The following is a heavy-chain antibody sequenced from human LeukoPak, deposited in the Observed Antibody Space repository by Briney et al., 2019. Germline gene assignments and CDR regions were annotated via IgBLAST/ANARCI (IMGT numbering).Heavy chain of an antibody. J-gene: IGHJ6*03. Sequence: SQTLSLTCTVSGGSISSGSYFWSWIRQRAGKGLEWIGRIYTSGSTNHNPSLKSRATISVDTSKNQFSLKLSSVTAADTALYYCARDSLLPSAMGYYYMDVWGKGTTVTVSS. V-gene: IGHV4-61*02. CDR3: ARDSLLPSAMGYYYMDV. CDR2: IYTSGST. D-gene: IGHD2-2*01. CDR1: GGSISSGSYF.